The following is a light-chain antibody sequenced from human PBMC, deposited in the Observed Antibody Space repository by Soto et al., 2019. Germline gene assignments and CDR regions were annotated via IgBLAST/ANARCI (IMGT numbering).Light chain of an antibody. CDR2: KAS. J-gene: IGKJ4*01. CDR1: QGISNW. V-gene: IGKV1D-12*01. CDR3: QKVHSFPLT. Sequence: DIQMTQSPSSVSASVGDRVTNTCRASQGISNWLAWYQQKPGKAPNLLIYKASTLESGVPSRFSGSGSGTDFTLTISNLQPEDFATYYCQKVHSFPLTFGGGTKVEIK.